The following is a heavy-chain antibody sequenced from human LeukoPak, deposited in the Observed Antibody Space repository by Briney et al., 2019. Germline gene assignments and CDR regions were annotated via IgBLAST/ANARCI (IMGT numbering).Heavy chain of an antibody. J-gene: IGHJ4*02. Sequence: PGGSLSLSCAASGFTFSDYSMNWVRQAPGKGLEWVSYVSSTTTYYADSVKGRFTTSRDNAKNSLYLQMNSLRVEDTAVYYCARGIEAAGSDYYGQRSLVTVSS. D-gene: IGHD6-13*01. V-gene: IGHV3-48*01. CDR1: GFTFSDYS. CDR2: VSSTTT. CDR3: ARGIEAAGSDY.